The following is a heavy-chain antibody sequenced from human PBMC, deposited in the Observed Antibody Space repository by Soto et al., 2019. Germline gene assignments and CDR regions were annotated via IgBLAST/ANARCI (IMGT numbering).Heavy chain of an antibody. J-gene: IGHJ4*02. Sequence: PGGSLRLSCAASGFTFSSYAMHWVRQAPGKGLEWVAVISYDGSNKYYADSVKGRFTISRDNSKNTLYLQMNSLRAEDTAVYYCARGLGQEVWFSLFDYWGQGTLVTVSS. V-gene: IGHV3-30-3*01. D-gene: IGHD3-10*01. CDR2: ISYDGSNK. CDR3: ARGLGQEVWFSLFDY. CDR1: GFTFSSYA.